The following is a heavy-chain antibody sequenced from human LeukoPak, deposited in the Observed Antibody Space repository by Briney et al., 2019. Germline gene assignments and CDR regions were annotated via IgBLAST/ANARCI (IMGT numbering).Heavy chain of an antibody. J-gene: IGHJ4*02. D-gene: IGHD5-18*01. CDR2: ISSSSIYI. CDR1: GFTFSSHS. Sequence: PGGSLRLSCAVSGFTFSSHSMNWGRQAPGKGLEWVSSISSSSIYIYYADSVKGRFTISRDNAKNSLYLQMNSLRAEDTAVYYCARSGYNYGYWFDYWGQGTLVTVSS. CDR3: ARSGYNYGYWFDY. V-gene: IGHV3-21*01.